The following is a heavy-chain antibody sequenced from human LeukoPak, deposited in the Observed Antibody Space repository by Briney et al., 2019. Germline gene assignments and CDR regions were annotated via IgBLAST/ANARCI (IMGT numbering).Heavy chain of an antibody. J-gene: IGHJ4*02. D-gene: IGHD3-22*01. CDR3: ARAGTMIVVDPLDY. CDR1: GFTFDDYG. Sequence: PGGSLRLSCAASGFTFDDYGMSWVRQAPGKGLEWVSGINWNGGSTGYADSVKGRFTISRDNAKNSLYLQMNSLRAEDTALYYCARAGTMIVVDPLDYWGQGTLVTVSS. CDR2: INWNGGST. V-gene: IGHV3-20*04.